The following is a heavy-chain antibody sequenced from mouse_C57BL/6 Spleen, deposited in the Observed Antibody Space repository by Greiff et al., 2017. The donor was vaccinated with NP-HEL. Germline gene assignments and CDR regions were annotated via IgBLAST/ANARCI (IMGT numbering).Heavy chain of an antibody. CDR2: IDPETGGT. V-gene: IGHV1-15*01. J-gene: IGHJ2*01. CDR3: TRSNYYDYDGFDY. Sequence: QVQLQQSGAELVRPGASVTLSCKASGYTFTDYEMHWVKQTPVHGLEWIGAIDPETGGTAYNQKFKGKAILTADKSSSTAYMELRSLTSEDSAVYYCTRSNYYDYDGFDYWGQGTTLTVSS. CDR1: GYTFTDYE. D-gene: IGHD2-4*01.